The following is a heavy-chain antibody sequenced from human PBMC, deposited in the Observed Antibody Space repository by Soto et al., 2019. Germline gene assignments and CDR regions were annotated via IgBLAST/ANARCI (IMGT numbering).Heavy chain of an antibody. D-gene: IGHD2-2*01. V-gene: IGHV1-3*01. CDR3: ARTARIVVVPAAMAMASLVGMDV. Sequence: QVQLVQSGAEVKKPGASVKVSCKASGYTFTSYAMHWVRQAPGQRLEWMGWINAGNGNTKYSQKFQGRVTITRDTSASTASMELSSLRSEDTAVYYCARTARIVVVPAAMAMASLVGMDVWGQGTTVTVSS. CDR2: INAGNGNT. J-gene: IGHJ6*02. CDR1: GYTFTSYA.